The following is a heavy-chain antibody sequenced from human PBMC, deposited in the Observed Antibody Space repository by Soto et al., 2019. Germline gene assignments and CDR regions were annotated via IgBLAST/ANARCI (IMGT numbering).Heavy chain of an antibody. D-gene: IGHD4-4*01. Sequence: QVQLVVSGGGLVKPGGSLRISCAASGFTFSDYYISWIRQAPGKGLEWVSYISSSGSIIYYADSVKGRFTISRDNAKNSLYLQMNSLRAEDTAVYYCALAGYDSNYYAVTPLSAGHFWGQGTXVTVSS. V-gene: IGHV3-11*01. CDR1: GFTFSDYY. J-gene: IGHJ4*02. CDR3: ALAGYDSNYYAVTPLSAGHF. CDR2: ISSSGSII.